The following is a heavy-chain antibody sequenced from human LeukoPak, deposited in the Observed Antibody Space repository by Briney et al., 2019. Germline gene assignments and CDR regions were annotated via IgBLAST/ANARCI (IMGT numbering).Heavy chain of an antibody. V-gene: IGHV3-21*01. CDR3: ARCYYDSSGYLLHRLFDY. Sequence: GGSLRLSCAASGFTFSSYRMTWVRQAPGKGLEWVSSISSSSSYIYYADSVKGRFTISRDNAKNSLYLQMNSLRAEDTAVYYCARCYYDSSGYLLHRLFDYWGRGTLVTVSS. D-gene: IGHD3-22*01. CDR1: GFTFSSYR. J-gene: IGHJ4*02. CDR2: ISSSSSYI.